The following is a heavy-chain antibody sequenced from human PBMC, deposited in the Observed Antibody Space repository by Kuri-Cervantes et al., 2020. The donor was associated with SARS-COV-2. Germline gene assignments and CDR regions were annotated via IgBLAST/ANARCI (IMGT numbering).Heavy chain of an antibody. CDR2: IYYSGST. V-gene: IGHV4-31*01. CDR1: GGSISSGGYY. D-gene: IGHD3-3*01. CDR3: ARDPLFTIFGVVRETQPHES. J-gene: IGHJ4*02. Sequence: SETLSLTCTVSGGSISSGGYYWSWIRQHPGKGLEWIGYIYYSGSTYYNPSLKSLVTISVDTSKNQFSLKLSSVTAADTAVYYCARDPLFTIFGVVRETQPHESWGQGTLVTVSS.